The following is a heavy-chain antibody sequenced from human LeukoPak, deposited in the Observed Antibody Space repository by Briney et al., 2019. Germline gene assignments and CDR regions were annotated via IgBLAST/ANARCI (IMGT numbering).Heavy chain of an antibody. CDR3: ARGYYDSSGYYYYYYYMDV. CDR1: GYTFTSYA. CDR2: INTNTGNP. V-gene: IGHV7-4-1*02. Sequence: ASVKVSCKASGYTFTSYAMNWVRQAPGQGLGWMGWINTNTGNPTYAQGFTGRFVFSLDTSVSTAYLQISSLKAEDTAVYYCARGYYDSSGYYYYYYYMDVWGKGTTVTVSS. D-gene: IGHD3-22*01. J-gene: IGHJ6*03.